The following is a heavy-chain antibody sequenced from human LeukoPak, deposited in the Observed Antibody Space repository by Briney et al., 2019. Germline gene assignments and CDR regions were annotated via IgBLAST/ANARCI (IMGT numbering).Heavy chain of an antibody. CDR2: ISGSGGST. D-gene: IGHD3-10*01. CDR1: GFTFSSYA. Sequence: PGGSLRLSCAASGFTFSSYAMSWVRQAPGKGLEWVSAISGSGGSTYYADSVKGRFTISRDNSKNTLYLQMNSLRAEDTAVYYCAEATVGESYYYYYYMDVWGKGTTVTVSS. J-gene: IGHJ6*03. CDR3: AEATVGESYYYYYYMDV. V-gene: IGHV3-23*01.